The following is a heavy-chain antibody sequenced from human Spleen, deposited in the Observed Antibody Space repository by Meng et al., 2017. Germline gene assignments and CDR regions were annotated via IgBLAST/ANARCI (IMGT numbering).Heavy chain of an antibody. CDR2: IHYSGST. J-gene: IGHJ4*02. CDR3: AKNTAMVD. D-gene: IGHD5-18*01. CDR1: GVSIAHSY. V-gene: IGHV4-59*01. Sequence: SETLSLTCTVSGVSIAHSYWNWIRQPPGKGLEWIGYIHYSGSTDYNPSLKSRVTISVDTSKNQFSLKLTSVTAADTAVYYCAKNTAMVDWGQGTLVTVSS.